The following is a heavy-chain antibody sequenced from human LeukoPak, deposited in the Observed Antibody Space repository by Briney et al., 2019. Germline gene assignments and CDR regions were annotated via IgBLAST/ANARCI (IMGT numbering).Heavy chain of an antibody. J-gene: IGHJ4*02. CDR3: ARRHYYHSSGYYFDY. D-gene: IGHD3-22*01. CDR1: GYSFTSYW. CDR2: IYPGDSDT. V-gene: IGHV5-51*01. Sequence: GESLKISCKGSGYSFTSYWIGWVRQMPGKGLEWMGIIYPGDSDTRYSPSFQGQVTISADKSISTAYLQWSSLKASDTAMYYCARRHYYHSSGYYFDYWGQGTLVTVSS.